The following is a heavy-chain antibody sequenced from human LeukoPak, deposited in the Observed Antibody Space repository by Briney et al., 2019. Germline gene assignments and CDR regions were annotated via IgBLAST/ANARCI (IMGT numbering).Heavy chain of an antibody. J-gene: IGHJ4*02. D-gene: IGHD3-22*01. V-gene: IGHV4-59*01. CDR3: ARGQGRFDYDSSGYYITDLDY. CDR2: IYYSGST. CDR1: GDSIRSYY. Sequence: SETLSLTCTVSGDSIRSYYWNWIRQPPGKGLEWIGYIYYSGSTNYNPSLKIRVTMSIDTSKNQFSLKLSSVTAADTAVYYCARGQGRFDYDSSGYYITDLDYWGQGTLVTVSS.